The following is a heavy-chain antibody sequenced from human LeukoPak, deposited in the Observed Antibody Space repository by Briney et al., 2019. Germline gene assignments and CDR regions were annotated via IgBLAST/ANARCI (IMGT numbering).Heavy chain of an antibody. Sequence: GGSLRLSCAASGFTFDDYGMSWVRQAPGKGLEWVSGINWNGGSTGYADSVKGRFTISRDNAKNSLYLQMNSLRAEDTAVYYCAKVRDTFGLYYYMDVWGKGTTVTISS. V-gene: IGHV3-20*04. J-gene: IGHJ6*03. CDR2: INWNGGST. D-gene: IGHD3-16*02. CDR3: AKVRDTFGLYYYMDV. CDR1: GFTFDDYG.